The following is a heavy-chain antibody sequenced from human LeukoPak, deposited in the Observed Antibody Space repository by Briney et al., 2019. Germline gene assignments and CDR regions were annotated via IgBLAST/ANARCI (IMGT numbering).Heavy chain of an antibody. Sequence: SVKVSCKASGYTFTSHDISWVRQAPGQGLEWMGGIIPIFGTANYAQKFQGRVTITADESTSTAYMELSSLRSDDTAVYYCARDDPRMLRGTGWFDPWGQGTLVTVSS. CDR2: IIPIFGTA. CDR3: ARDDPRMLRGTGWFDP. CDR1: GYTFTSHD. D-gene: IGHD3-10*01. V-gene: IGHV1-69*13. J-gene: IGHJ5*02.